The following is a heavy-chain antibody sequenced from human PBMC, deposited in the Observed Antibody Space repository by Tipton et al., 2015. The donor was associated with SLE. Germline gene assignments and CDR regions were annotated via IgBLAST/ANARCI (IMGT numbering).Heavy chain of an antibody. V-gene: IGHV3-7*01. Sequence: SLRLSCAASGFTFSSFWMSWVRQTPGKGLEWVANIKQDGSEKYYVDSVKGRFTISRDNAKNSLYLQMNSLRVEDTTVYHCARVSGRSDSKYRSFGYSGQGPLVTFSS. J-gene: IGHJ4*02. CDR2: IKQDGSEK. CDR3: ARVSGRSDSKYRSFGY. CDR1: GFTFSSFW. D-gene: IGHD4-11*01.